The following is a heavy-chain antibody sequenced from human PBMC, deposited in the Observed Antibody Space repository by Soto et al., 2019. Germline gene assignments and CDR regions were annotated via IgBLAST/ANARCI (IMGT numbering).Heavy chain of an antibody. V-gene: IGHV4-59*08. CDR3: ARLGYSSGWYDRDPFDY. J-gene: IGHJ4*02. D-gene: IGHD6-19*01. CDR1: DGNIRSYY. Sequence: SETKSLTCTVADGNIRSYYLSWIRKKPGKGLEWIGYIYYSGSTNYNPSLKSRVTISVDTSKNQFSLKLSSVTAADTAVYYCARLGYSSGWYDRDPFDYWGQGTLVTVSS. CDR2: IYYSGST.